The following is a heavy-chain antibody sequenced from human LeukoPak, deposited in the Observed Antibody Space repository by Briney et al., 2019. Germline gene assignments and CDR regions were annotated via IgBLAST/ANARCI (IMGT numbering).Heavy chain of an antibody. Sequence: SETLSLTCTVSGGSISSYYWSWIRQPAGNGLEWIGRIYTSGSTNYNPSLKSRVTMSVDTSKNQFSLKLSSVTAADTAVYYCAREFTIFGVGPNFDYWGQGTLVTVSS. V-gene: IGHV4-4*07. D-gene: IGHD3-3*01. J-gene: IGHJ4*02. CDR1: GGSISSYY. CDR2: IYTSGST. CDR3: AREFTIFGVGPNFDY.